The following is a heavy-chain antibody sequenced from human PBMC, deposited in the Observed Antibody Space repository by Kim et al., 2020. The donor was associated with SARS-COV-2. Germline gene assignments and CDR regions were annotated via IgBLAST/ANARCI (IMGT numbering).Heavy chain of an antibody. V-gene: IGHV3-23*01. CDR3: AKVNIAWSLDY. CDR2: ISGSDGTT. CDR1: GFTFSSYA. J-gene: IGHJ4*02. Sequence: LSLTCAASGFTFSSYAMSWVRQAPGKGLEWVSSISGSDGTTYYANSVKGRFTISRDNSKNTLYLQMNSLRADDTAVYYCAKVNIAWSLDYWGQGTLAAVSS. D-gene: IGHD1-1*01.